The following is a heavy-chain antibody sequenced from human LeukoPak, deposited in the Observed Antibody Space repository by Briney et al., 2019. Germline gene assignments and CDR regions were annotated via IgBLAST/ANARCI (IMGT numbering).Heavy chain of an antibody. Sequence: ASVKVSCKVSGYTLTELSMHWVRQAPGKGLVWMGGFDPEDGETIYAQKFQSRVTMTEDTSTDTAYMELSSLRSEDTAVYYCANAEHYYDSSGLSYYFDYWGQGTLVTVSS. V-gene: IGHV1-24*01. CDR3: ANAEHYYDSSGLSYYFDY. CDR1: GYTLTELS. CDR2: FDPEDGET. J-gene: IGHJ4*02. D-gene: IGHD3-22*01.